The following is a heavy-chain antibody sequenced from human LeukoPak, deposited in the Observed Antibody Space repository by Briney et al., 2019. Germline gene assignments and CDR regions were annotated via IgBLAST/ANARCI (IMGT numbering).Heavy chain of an antibody. Sequence: ASVKVSCKASGYTFSNHGVTWVRQARGQGLEWMGWISVYNGNTNYAKKFQGRVTMTKDTSTSTAYMELRSLRSDDTAVYYCARDSTNQLRFLEWYDRDPIDYWGQGTLVTVSS. CDR2: ISVYNGNT. CDR1: GYTFSNHG. J-gene: IGHJ4*02. D-gene: IGHD3-3*01. CDR3: ARDSTNQLRFLEWYDRDPIDY. V-gene: IGHV1-18*01.